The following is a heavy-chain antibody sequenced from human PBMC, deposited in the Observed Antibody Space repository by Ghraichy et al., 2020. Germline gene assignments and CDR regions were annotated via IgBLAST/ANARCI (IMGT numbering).Heavy chain of an antibody. D-gene: IGHD3-9*01. Sequence: SETLSLTCTVSGGSISTSYYWGWIRQPPGKGLEWIGNIYYSGRTYFTPSLKSRVTISVDTSKNQFSLKLGSVTAAEPAVYYCSRLEYYDILAGYYIPSYLDNWGQGTLVTVSS. CDR1: GGSISTSYY. CDR3: SRLEYYDILAGYYIPSYLDN. J-gene: IGHJ4*02. CDR2: IYYSGRT. V-gene: IGHV4-39*01.